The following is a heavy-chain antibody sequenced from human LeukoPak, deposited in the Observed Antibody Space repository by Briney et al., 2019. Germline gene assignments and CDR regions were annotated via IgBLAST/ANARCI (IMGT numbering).Heavy chain of an antibody. Sequence: GGSLRLSCAASGFTFNNFWIAWVRQAPGKGLEWVANIKEDGSEKNYVDSVKGRFTISRDNAMNPLSLQVNSLRVEDTAVYYCARVSGSGSFYRVFDYWGQGTPVTVSS. J-gene: IGHJ4*02. D-gene: IGHD3-10*01. CDR2: IKEDGSEK. CDR3: ARVSGSGSFYRVFDY. V-gene: IGHV3-7*05. CDR1: GFTFNNFW.